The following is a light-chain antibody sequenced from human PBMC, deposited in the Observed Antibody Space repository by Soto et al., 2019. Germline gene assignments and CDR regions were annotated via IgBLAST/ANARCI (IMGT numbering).Light chain of an antibody. CDR3: QSYDSSLSGHVV. CDR2: TAT. V-gene: IGLV1-44*01. CDR1: SSNIGSYP. Sequence: QSVLTQPPSASATPGQRVAISCSGSSSNIGSYPVNWYQQLPGTAPKLLIHTATQRPSGVPDRFSGSKSGTSATLAISGLQSDDEADYYCQSYDSSLSGHVVFGGGTKLTVL. J-gene: IGLJ2*01.